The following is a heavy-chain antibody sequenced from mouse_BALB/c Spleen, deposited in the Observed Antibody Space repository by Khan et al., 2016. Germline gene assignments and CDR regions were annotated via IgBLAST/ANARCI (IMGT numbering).Heavy chain of an antibody. Sequence: VQLQQPGAELVKPGASVKLSCTASGFNIKDTYMHWVKQRPEQGLEWIGRIDPANGNIQYDPKFQGKATITADTSSNTAYLQLSSLTSEDTAVYYCARRGPIYYYGSSYGCWGQGTTLTVSS. CDR2: IDPANGNI. CDR1: GFNIKDTY. CDR3: ARRGPIYYYGSSYGC. D-gene: IGHD1-1*01. V-gene: IGHV14-3*02. J-gene: IGHJ2*01.